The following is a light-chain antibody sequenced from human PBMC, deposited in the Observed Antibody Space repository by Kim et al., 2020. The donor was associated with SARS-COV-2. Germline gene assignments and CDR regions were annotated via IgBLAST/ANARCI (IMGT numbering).Light chain of an antibody. CDR3: LQDYNYPWT. V-gene: IGKV1-6*01. CDR1: QCIRND. J-gene: IGKJ1*01. Sequence: ASGGDRVTSTCRASQCIRNDLGWYQQKPGKAPKLLIYAASSLQRGVPSRFSGSGSGTDFTLTISSLQPEDFATYYCLQDYNYPWTFGQGTKVDIK. CDR2: AAS.